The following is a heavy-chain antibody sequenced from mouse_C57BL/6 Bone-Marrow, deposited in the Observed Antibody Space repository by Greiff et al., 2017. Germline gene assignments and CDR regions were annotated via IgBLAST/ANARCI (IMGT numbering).Heavy chain of an antibody. Sequence: VKLQESGAELVMPGASVKMSCKASGYTFTTYPIEWMKQNHGKSLEWIGKFHPYDDDTNYNEQFKGKATLTVEKSSSTVYLEISLLTSDDTAVYYCARGYYDYPLAYWGQGTTLPVSS. CDR1: GYTFTTYP. CDR3: ARGYYDYPLAY. D-gene: IGHD2-4*01. CDR2: FHPYDDDT. V-gene: IGHV1-47*01. J-gene: IGHJ2*01.